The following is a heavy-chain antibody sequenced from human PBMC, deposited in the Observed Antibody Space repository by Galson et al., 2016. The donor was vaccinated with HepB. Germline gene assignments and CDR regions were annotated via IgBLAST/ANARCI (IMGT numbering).Heavy chain of an antibody. J-gene: IGHJ5*02. Sequence: SVKVSCKVSGDYFNNYLMTWVRQAPGQGLEWMGGIIPIFGTANYAQKFQGRVTITADKSTSTAYMELTSLRSEDTAVYYCARGYTSGWYWFDPWGQGTLVTVSS. CDR3: ARGYTSGWYWFDP. D-gene: IGHD6-19*01. CDR1: GDYFNNYL. V-gene: IGHV1-69*06. CDR2: IIPIFGTA.